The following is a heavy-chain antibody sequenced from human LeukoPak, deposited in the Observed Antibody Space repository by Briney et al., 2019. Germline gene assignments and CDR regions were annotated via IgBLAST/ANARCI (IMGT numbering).Heavy chain of an antibody. V-gene: IGHV1-2*02. J-gene: IGHJ4*02. Sequence: ASVKVSCKASGYTFTGYYIHWVRQAPGQGLEWMGWINPNSGGTNYAQNFQGRVTMTRDTSISTAYMDLSRLRSDDTAVYYCARGSIVGATFDYFDYWGQGTLVTVSS. D-gene: IGHD1-26*01. CDR3: ARGSIVGATFDYFDY. CDR2: INPNSGGT. CDR1: GYTFTGYY.